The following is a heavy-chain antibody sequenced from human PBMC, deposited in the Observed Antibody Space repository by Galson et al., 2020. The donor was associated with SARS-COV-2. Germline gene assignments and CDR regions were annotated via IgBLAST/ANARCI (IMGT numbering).Heavy chain of an antibody. CDR1: GGTFSSYA. CDR3: ARDGGERSLNCIDAFDI. CDR2: IITIFGTA. V-gene: IGHV1-69*13. J-gene: IGHJ3*02. Sequence: SVKVSCKASGGTFSSYAISWVRQAPGQGLEWMGGIITIFGTAKYAQKFPGRVTITADESTSTAYMELSSLRSEDTAVYYCARDGGERSLNCIDAFDIWGQGTMVTVSS. D-gene: IGHD1-1*01.